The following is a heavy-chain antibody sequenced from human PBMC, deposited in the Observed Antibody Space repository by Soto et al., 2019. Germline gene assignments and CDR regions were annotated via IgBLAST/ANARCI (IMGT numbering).Heavy chain of an antibody. D-gene: IGHD6-13*01. Sequence: EVQLVESGGGLVQPGGSLRLSCAASGFTFSSYEMNWVRQAPGKGLEWVSYISSSGSTIYYADSVKGRFTSSRDNAKNSLYLQMNSLRAEDTAVYYCARAGYSSSWPTLAPYGMDVWGQGTTVTVSS. CDR2: ISSSGSTI. V-gene: IGHV3-48*03. CDR1: GFTFSSYE. J-gene: IGHJ6*02. CDR3: ARAGYSSSWPTLAPYGMDV.